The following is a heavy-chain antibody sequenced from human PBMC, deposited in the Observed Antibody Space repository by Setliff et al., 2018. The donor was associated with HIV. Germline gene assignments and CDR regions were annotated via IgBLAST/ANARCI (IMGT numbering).Heavy chain of an antibody. J-gene: IGHJ6*01. CDR3: ARISQLLDYAMDV. D-gene: IGHD6-13*01. Sequence: PSETLSLTCTVSDASISTSNFLWGWIRQSPGKGLEWIGSSYYSSRTYYNPSLKSRVTMSVDRSKNHLSLNVTSVTAADTAVYYCARISQLLDYAMDVWGQGTTVTVSS. CDR1: DASISTSNFL. CDR2: SYYSSRT. V-gene: IGHV4-39*02.